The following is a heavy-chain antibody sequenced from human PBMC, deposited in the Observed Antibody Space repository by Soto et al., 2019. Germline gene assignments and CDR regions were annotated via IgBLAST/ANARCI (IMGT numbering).Heavy chain of an antibody. V-gene: IGHV4-34*01. Sequence: SETLSLTCSVYGGSFSGYYWSWIRQPPGKGLEWIGEINHSGSTNYNPSLKSRVTISVDTSKNQFSLKLSSVTAADTAVYYCARERGYYYYYYMDVWGKGTTVTVSS. J-gene: IGHJ6*03. CDR1: GGSFSGYY. CDR3: ARERGYYYYYYMDV. CDR2: INHSGST.